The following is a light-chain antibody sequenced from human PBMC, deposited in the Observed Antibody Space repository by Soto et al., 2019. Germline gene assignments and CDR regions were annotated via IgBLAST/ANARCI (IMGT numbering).Light chain of an antibody. CDR1: PGISTS. CDR3: QQFNSYPIT. J-gene: IGKJ5*01. CDR2: DAS. Sequence: ALQLTQSPSSLSAFVGDRVTITCRASPGISTSLAWYQHKPGKAPKLLIYDASNLESGVPSRFSGSGSRTDFTLTISSLQPEDFATYYCQQFNSYPITFGQGTRLEI. V-gene: IGKV1-13*02.